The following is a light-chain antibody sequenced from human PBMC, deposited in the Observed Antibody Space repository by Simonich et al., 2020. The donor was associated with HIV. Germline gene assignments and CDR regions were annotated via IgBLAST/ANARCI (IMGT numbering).Light chain of an antibody. CDR3: QQSYSTPYT. J-gene: IGKJ2*01. V-gene: IGKV1-39*01. CDR2: AAS. CDR1: QRITSY. Sequence: IQMTQSPSSLSASVGNRVTITCRASQRITSYLNCYQQKPGKAPKLLIYAASSLQSGVPSRFSGSGSGTDFTLTISSLQPEDFATYYCQQSYSTPYTFGQGTKLEIK.